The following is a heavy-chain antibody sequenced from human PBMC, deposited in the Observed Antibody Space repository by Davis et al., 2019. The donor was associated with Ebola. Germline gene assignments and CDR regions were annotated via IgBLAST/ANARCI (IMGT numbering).Heavy chain of an antibody. CDR2: ISTACTTRCT. CDR1: GFSVTSTY. J-gene: IGHJ4*02. D-gene: IGHD6-19*01. CDR3: ARHYSTVWYHYDYFDY. Sequence: GGSLRLSCAASGFSVTSTYVSWVRQAPGKGLEWVSVISTACTTRCTDYADSVKGRFIVSRDNSKNTIFLEMNSLRAEDTAVYYCARHYSTVWYHYDYFDYWGQGVLVTVSS. V-gene: IGHV3-66*04.